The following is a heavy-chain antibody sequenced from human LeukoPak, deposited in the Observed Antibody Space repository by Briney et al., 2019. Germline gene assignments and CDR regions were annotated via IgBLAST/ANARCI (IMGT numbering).Heavy chain of an antibody. D-gene: IGHD4-17*01. V-gene: IGHV3-30*02. CDR1: GFSFRKYA. CDR3: ATVGEEYGDLYFFDN. CDR2: IRFDGSNK. J-gene: IGHJ4*02. Sequence: GGSLRLSCSSSGFSFRKYAMHWVRQAPGKGLEGVAFIRFDGSNKYYADSVKGRFTISRDNSKKTLCLQMNSLRGEDTAVYYCATVGEEYGDLYFFDNWGQGTLVTVSS.